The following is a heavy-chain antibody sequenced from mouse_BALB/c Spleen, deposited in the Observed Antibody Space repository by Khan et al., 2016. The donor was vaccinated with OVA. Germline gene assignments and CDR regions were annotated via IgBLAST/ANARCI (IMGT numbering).Heavy chain of an antibody. CDR1: GYTFTDYA. J-gene: IGHJ3*01. CDR3: GRGVRLAY. Sequence: QVQLQQSGAELVRPGVSVKISCKGSGYTFTDYAMHWVKQSHAKGLEWIGVISTYYGDADYNQKFKGKATMTVDKSSSTAYMDLARLTSEDSAIYDCGRGVRLAYWGQGTLVTVSA. V-gene: IGHV1S137*01. D-gene: IGHD2-14*01. CDR2: ISTYYGDA.